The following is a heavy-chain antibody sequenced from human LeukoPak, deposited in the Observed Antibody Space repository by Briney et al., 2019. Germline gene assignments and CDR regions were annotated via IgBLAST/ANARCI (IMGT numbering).Heavy chain of an antibody. Sequence: GRSLRLSCAASGFTFSSYAMHWVRQAPGKGLEWVAVISYDGSNKYYADSVKGRFTISRDNSKNTLYLQMNSLIAEDTAVYYCARGMNYSDSSGYYYVGYFDYWGQGTLVTVSS. CDR1: GFTFSSYA. CDR2: ISYDGSNK. V-gene: IGHV3-30*04. J-gene: IGHJ4*02. D-gene: IGHD3-22*01. CDR3: ARGMNYSDSSGYYYVGYFDY.